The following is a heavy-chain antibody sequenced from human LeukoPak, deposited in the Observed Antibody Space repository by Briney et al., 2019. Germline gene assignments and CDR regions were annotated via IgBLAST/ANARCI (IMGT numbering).Heavy chain of an antibody. CDR3: ARRRYSRDAFDI. CDR2: INPNSGGT. CDR1: GYTFTGYY. J-gene: IGHJ3*02. V-gene: IGHV1-2*02. D-gene: IGHD6-13*01. Sequence: WASVKVSCKASGYTFTGYYMHWVRQAPGQGLEWMGWINPNSGGTNYAQKFQGRVTMTRDTSISTAYMELSRLRSDDTAVYYCARRRYSRDAFDIWGQGTMVTVSS.